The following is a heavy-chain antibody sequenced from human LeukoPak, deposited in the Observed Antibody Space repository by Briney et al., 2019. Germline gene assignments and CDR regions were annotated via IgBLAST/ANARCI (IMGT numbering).Heavy chain of an antibody. CDR1: GFTFSNYA. CDR2: ISFDETNI. V-gene: IGHV3-30*14. Sequence: GGSLRLSCAVSGFTFSNYALHWVRQAPGKGLEWVAVISFDETNIYCVDTVKGRFTNSRENSKNTLFLQMSSLRPEDTAVYYCVRSVFGSPDYGGQGTLVTVSS. CDR3: VRSVFGSPDY. J-gene: IGHJ4*02. D-gene: IGHD3-10*01.